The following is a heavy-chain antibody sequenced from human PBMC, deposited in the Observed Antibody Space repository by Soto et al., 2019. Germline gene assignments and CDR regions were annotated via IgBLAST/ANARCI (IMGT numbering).Heavy chain of an antibody. D-gene: IGHD3-10*01. V-gene: IGHV4-59*01. CDR3: ARSLSGSYPGPDMDV. CDR1: GGSISSYY. Sequence: SETLSLTCTVSGGSISSYYWSWIRQPPGKGLEWIGYIYYSGSTNYNPSLKSRVTISVDTSKNQFSLKLSSVTAADTAVYYCARSLSGSYPGPDMDVWGKGTTVTVSS. J-gene: IGHJ6*03. CDR2: IYYSGST.